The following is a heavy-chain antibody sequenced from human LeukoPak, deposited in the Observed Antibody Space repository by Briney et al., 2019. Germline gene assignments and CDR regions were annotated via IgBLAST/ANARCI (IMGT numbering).Heavy chain of an antibody. V-gene: IGHV4-31*03. J-gene: IGHJ4*02. D-gene: IGHD1-1*01. Sequence: SETLSLTCTVSGGSISSGGYYWSWIRQHPGKGLEWIGYIYYSGSTYYNPSLKSRVTISVDTSKNQFSLKLSSVTAADTAVYYCARERTGTRGYYFDYWGQGTLVTVSS. CDR1: GGSISSGGYY. CDR3: ARERTGTRGYYFDY. CDR2: IYYSGST.